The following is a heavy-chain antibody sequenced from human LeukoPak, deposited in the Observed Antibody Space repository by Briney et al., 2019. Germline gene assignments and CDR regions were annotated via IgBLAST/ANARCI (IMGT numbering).Heavy chain of an antibody. CDR2: IYYSGST. Sequence: SETLSLTCTVSGGSISSSSYYWGWIRQPPGKGLEWIGSIYYSGSTYYNPSLKSRVTISVDTSKNQFSLKLSSVTAADTAVYYCARSGPSSSRNWFDPWGQGTLVTVCS. CDR1: GGSISSSSYY. CDR3: ARSGPSSSRNWFDP. D-gene: IGHD6-13*01. V-gene: IGHV4-39*01. J-gene: IGHJ5*02.